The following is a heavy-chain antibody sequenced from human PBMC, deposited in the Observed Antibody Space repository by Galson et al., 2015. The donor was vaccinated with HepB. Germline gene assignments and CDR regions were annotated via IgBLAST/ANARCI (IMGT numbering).Heavy chain of an antibody. CDR2: INPDSGTT. V-gene: IGHV1-2*02. CDR1: GYTFTGQY. J-gene: IGHJ4*02. D-gene: IGHD7-27*01. CDR3: ARVRRGTGGFDY. Sequence: SVKVSCKASGYTFTGQYLHWVRQAPGQGLEWMGWINPDSGTTAYPQKFQGRATLTRDTSISTVYMGLTNLKSDDTAVYYCARVRRGTGGFDYWGRGTLVTVSS.